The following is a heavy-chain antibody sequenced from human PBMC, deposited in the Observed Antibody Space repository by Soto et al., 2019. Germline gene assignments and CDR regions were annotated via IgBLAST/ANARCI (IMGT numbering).Heavy chain of an antibody. CDR2: IYYSGSI. CDR1: GGSINSGAYY. J-gene: IGHJ6*02. D-gene: IGHD5-18*01. Sequence: PSETLSLTCTVSGGSINSGAYYWNWIRQHPGKGLEWIGYIYYSGSIYYNPSLKSRLSISLDMSKNQLSLKLNSVTVADTAVYYCARRGDTHPSYYHGMDGWGQGNTVTVSS. V-gene: IGHV4-31*03. CDR3: ARRGDTHPSYYHGMDG.